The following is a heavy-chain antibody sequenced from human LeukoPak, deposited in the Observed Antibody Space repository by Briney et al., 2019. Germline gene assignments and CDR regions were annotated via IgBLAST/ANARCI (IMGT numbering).Heavy chain of an antibody. CDR1: GGSFSGYY. CDR2: INHSGST. V-gene: IGHV4-34*01. J-gene: IGHJ4*02. CDR3: ARGGGPFDY. D-gene: IGHD3-16*01. Sequence: SETRSLTCAVYGGSFSGYYWSWIRQPPGKGLEWIGEINHSGSTNYNPSLKSRVTISVDTSKNQFSLKLSSVTAADTAVYYCARGGGPFDYWGQGTLVTVSS.